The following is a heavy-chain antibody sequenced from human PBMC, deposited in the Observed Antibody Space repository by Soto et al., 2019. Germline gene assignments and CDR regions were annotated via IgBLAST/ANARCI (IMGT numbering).Heavy chain of an antibody. J-gene: IGHJ6*02. CDR1: GFSLTRPXRC. Sequence: SGPTLVNPTETLTLTCTFSGFSLTRPXRCVSWIRQSPGKALEWLALIERDDDDKYYSTSLKTRLTISKDTRKNQVVLTMANMEPADTATYYCARSIRGPRRFNGMDVWGQGTTVTVSS. D-gene: IGHD1-20*01. CDR3: ARSIRGPRRFNGMDV. V-gene: IGHV2-70*13. CDR2: IERDDDDK.